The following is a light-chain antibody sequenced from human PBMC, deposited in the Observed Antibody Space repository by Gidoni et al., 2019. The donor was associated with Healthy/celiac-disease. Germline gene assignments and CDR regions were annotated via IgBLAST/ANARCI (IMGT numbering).Light chain of an antibody. J-gene: IGKJ4*01. CDR3: QQYYSTPPT. V-gene: IGKV4-1*01. Sequence: DIVMTQSPDTLAVSLGERATINCKSSQSVLYSSNNKNYLAWYQQKPGQPPKLLIYWASTRESGVPARFRGSGSGTDFTLTISSLQAEDVAVYYCQQYYSTPPTLGGGTKVEIK. CDR2: WAS. CDR1: QSVLYSSNNKNY.